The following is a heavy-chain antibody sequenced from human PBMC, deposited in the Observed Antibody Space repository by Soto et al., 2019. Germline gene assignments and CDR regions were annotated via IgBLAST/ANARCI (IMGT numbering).Heavy chain of an antibody. D-gene: IGHD3-9*01. J-gene: IGHJ5*02. CDR1: GSTFDDYA. CDR3: AKTRGYDILTGGWFDP. CDR2: ISWNSGSI. V-gene: IGHV3-9*01. Sequence: PGGSLRLSCAASGSTFDDYAMHWVRQAPGKGLEWVSGISWNSGSIGYADSVKGRFTISRDDAKNSLYLQMNSLRAEDTALYYCAKTRGYDILTGGWFDPWGQGTLVTVSS.